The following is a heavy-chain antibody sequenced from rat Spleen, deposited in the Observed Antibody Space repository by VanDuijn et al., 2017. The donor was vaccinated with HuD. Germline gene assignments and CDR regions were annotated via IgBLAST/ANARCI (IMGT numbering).Heavy chain of an antibody. CDR1: GFSLTSYT. CDR2: ISSGGST. J-gene: IGHJ2*01. V-gene: IGHV2-6*01. Sequence: QVQLKESGPGLVQPSQTLSLTCTVAGFSLTSYTVSWVRQPPGKGLEWIAAISSGGSTYYNSALKSRLSISRDTSKSQVFLKMNSLKTEDTAMYFCARWYGYNYFDYWGQGVMVTVSS. D-gene: IGHD1-9*01. CDR3: ARWYGYNYFDY.